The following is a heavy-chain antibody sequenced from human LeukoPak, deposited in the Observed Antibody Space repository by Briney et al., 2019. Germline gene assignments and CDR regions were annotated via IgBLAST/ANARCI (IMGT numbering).Heavy chain of an antibody. CDR3: ARLNKPGWFDP. J-gene: IGHJ5*02. Sequence: KSSETLSLTCTVSGDSVSSGNYYWAWIRQPPGKGLEWIGNIYYSGSTYYNPSLKSRLTISVDTSKNQFSLKLTSVTAADTAVYYCARLNKPGWFDPWGQGTLVTVSS. V-gene: IGHV4-39*01. CDR1: GDSVSSGNYY. D-gene: IGHD1-14*01. CDR2: IYYSGST.